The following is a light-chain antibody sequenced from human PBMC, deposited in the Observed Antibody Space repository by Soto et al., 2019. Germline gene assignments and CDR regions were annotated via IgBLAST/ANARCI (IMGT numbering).Light chain of an antibody. V-gene: IGKV1-5*03. CDR1: QSIGTW. J-gene: IGKJ1*01. CDR3: HHYNRYST. CDR2: KAS. Sequence: DIEMTQSPSTLSASVGDRVTITCRASQSIGTWLAWYQQKPGKAPKILIYKASNLEIGVPSRFSGSGSGTEFALTISSLQPDVFAPHYCHHYNRYSTFGQGTKVEIK.